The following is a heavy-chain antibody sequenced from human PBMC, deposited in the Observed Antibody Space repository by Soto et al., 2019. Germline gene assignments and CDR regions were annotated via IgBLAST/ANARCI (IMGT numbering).Heavy chain of an antibody. CDR2: IYHSGST. Sequence: SETLSLTCAVYGGSFSGYYWSWIRQPPGKGLEWIGEIYHSGSTNYNPSLKSRVTISVDKSKNQFSLKLSSVTAADTAVYYCARDLKGNIAVAENWFDPWGQGTLVTVPQ. D-gene: IGHD6-19*01. V-gene: IGHV4-34*01. CDR1: GGSFSGYY. CDR3: ARDLKGNIAVAENWFDP. J-gene: IGHJ5*02.